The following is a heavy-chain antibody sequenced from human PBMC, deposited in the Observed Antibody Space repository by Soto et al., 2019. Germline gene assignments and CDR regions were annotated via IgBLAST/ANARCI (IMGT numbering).Heavy chain of an antibody. D-gene: IGHD4-17*01. CDR3: AAGGGLPRYY. V-gene: IGHV4-30-2*01. J-gene: IGHJ4*02. CDR2: IYHSGST. CDR1: GGSISSGGYS. Sequence: SETLSLTCAVSGGSISSGGYSCSWIRQPPGKGLEWIGYIYHSGSTYYSPSLKSRVTISVDRSKNQFSLKLSSVTAADTAVYYCAAGGGLPRYYWGQGTLVTV.